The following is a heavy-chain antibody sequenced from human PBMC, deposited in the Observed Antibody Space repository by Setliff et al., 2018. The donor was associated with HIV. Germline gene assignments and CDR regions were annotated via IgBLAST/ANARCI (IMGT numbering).Heavy chain of an antibody. CDR1: GFTFSSYG. CDR3: ARDKDYYDFSGYYYIYYYMDV. CDR2: IWYDGSNK. D-gene: IGHD3-22*01. J-gene: IGHJ6*03. V-gene: IGHV3-33*01. Sequence: PGESLKISCAASGFTFSSYGMHWVRQAPGKGLEWVAVIWYDGSNKYYADSVKGRFTISRDKSKNTLYLQMNSLRAEDTAVYYCARDKDYYDFSGYYYIYYYMDVWGKGTTVTVSS.